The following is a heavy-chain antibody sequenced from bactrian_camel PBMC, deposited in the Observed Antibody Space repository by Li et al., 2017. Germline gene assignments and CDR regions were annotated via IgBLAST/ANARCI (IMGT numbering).Heavy chain of an antibody. V-gene: IGHV3S55*01. Sequence: HVQLVESGGGSVQAGGSLTLSCAVSGHTISSCNMYWYRQAPGKERDLVSTLKSDGSTTYADSVKGRFTISEDNAKNILYLEMNSLRPEDTAMYYCAAVGSLICAYYDGVYYVPVTKYKYWGQGTQVTVS. CDR3: AAVGSLICAYYDGVYYVPVTKYKY. CDR1: GHTISSCN. D-gene: IGHD2*01. J-gene: IGHJ4*01. CDR2: LKSDGST.